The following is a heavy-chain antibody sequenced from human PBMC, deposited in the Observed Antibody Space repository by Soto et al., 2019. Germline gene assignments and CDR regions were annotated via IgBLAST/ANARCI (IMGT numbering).Heavy chain of an antibody. Sequence: GASVKVSCKASGGTFSTHAIIWVRQAPGHGLEWMGGIIPISGTTYYTQKFQGRVTMTTDTITRTAYMELRTLRYDDTAVYYCARVDGSSSGNWFDPWGQGALVTVSS. D-gene: IGHD6-6*01. CDR2: IIPISGTT. CDR3: ARVDGSSSGNWFDP. CDR1: GGTFSTHA. J-gene: IGHJ5*02. V-gene: IGHV1-69*05.